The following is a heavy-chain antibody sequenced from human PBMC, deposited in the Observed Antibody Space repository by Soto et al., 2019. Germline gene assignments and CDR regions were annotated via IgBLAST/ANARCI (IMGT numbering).Heavy chain of an antibody. J-gene: IGHJ5*02. V-gene: IGHV4-59*01. CDR2: IYYSGST. D-gene: IGHD1-1*01. CDR3: ARVGTGTINWFDP. Sequence: PSETLSLTCTVSGGSISSYYWSWIRQPPGKGLEWIGYIYYSGSTNYNPSLKSRVTISVDTSKNQFSLKLSSVTAADTAVYYCARVGTGTINWFDPWGQGTLVTVSS. CDR1: GGSISSYY.